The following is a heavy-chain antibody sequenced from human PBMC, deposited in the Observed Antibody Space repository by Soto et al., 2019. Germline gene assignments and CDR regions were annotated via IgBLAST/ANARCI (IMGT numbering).Heavy chain of an antibody. J-gene: IGHJ4*02. D-gene: IGHD3-9*01. CDR3: ARDPLLRYFDWSTMGFDY. CDR1: GDSVSSNSSA. CDR2: TYYRSKLYN. V-gene: IGHV6-1*01. Sequence: SQTLSLTFAISGDSVSSNSSAWNCISQSPSRGLEWLGRTYYRSKLYNDYAVSVKSRITINPDTSKNQFSLQLNSVTPEDTAVYYCARDPLLRYFDWSTMGFDYWGQGTLVTVSS.